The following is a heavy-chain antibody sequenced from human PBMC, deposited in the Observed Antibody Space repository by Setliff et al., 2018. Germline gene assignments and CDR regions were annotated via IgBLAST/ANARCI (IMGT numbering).Heavy chain of an antibody. D-gene: IGHD5-18*01. CDR1: GGSTSSYY. Sequence: NPSETLSLTCTVSGGSTSSYYWSWIRQPPGKGLEWIGYIYTSGSTNYNPSLKSRVTISVDTSKNQFSLKLSSVTAADTAVYYCARDDTAMVSGFDYWGQGTLVTVS. CDR2: IYTSGST. CDR3: ARDDTAMVSGFDY. J-gene: IGHJ4*02. V-gene: IGHV4-4*08.